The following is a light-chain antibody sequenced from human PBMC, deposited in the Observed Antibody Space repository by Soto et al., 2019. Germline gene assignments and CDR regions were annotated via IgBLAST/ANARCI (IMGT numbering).Light chain of an antibody. Sequence: QSALTQPASVSGSPGQSITISCTGTNNDIGSFNLVSWYQQNPGKAPKLMIFEGNKRPSGVSDRFSGSKSGNTASLTISGLQAEDEGDYYCCSFVDGTTFARVFGGGTKLTVL. CDR2: EGN. V-gene: IGLV2-23*03. J-gene: IGLJ2*01. CDR3: CSFVDGTTFARV. CDR1: NNDIGSFNL.